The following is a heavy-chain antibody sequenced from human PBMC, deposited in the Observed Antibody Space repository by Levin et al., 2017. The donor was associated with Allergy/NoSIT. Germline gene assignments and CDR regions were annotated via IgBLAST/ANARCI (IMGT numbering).Heavy chain of an antibody. CDR1: GFTFNDYA. V-gene: IGHV3-9*01. CDR3: AKEGAGAGYFDY. Sequence: GGSLRLSCSASGFTFNDYAMHWVRQVPGKGLEWVSGISWNSGSRHYAGSVKGRFTISRDNGKKSLYLQLNSLRLEDTAFYYCAKEGAGAGYFDYWGQGTLVTVSS. J-gene: IGHJ4*02. CDR2: ISWNSGSR. D-gene: IGHD6-19*01.